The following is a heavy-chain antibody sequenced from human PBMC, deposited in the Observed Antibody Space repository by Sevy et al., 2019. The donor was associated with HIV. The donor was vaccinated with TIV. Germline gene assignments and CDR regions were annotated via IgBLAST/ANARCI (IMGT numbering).Heavy chain of an antibody. D-gene: IGHD6-19*01. CDR2: INPSGGST. CDR1: GYTFTSYY. Sequence: ASVKVSCKASGYTFTSYYMHWVRQAPGQGLEWMGIINPSGGSTSYAQKFQDRVTMTRDTSTSTVYMELSSLRSEDTAVYYCARDGQGQWLPFSWGQGTLVTVSS. V-gene: IGHV1-46*01. J-gene: IGHJ5*02. CDR3: ARDGQGQWLPFS.